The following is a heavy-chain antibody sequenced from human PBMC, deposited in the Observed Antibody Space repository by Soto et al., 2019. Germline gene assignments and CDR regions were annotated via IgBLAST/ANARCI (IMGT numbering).Heavy chain of an antibody. Sequence: QVQLVQSGAEVKKPGSSVKVSCKASGGTFSSYAISWVRQAPGQGLEWMGGIIPIFGTANYAQKFQGRVTXXXXQXLXXEGTISADESTXTXYXXLSSLRAEDTAVYYCARESRYCSGGSCSFLPGIDYWGQGTLVTVSS. CDR1: GGTFSSYA. V-gene: IGHV1-69*12. CDR2: IIPIFGTA. D-gene: IGHD2-15*01. CDR3: ARESRYCSGGSCSFLPGIDY. J-gene: IGHJ4*02.